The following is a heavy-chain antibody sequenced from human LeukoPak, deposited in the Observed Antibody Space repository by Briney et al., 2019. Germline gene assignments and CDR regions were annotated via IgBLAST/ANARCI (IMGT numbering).Heavy chain of an antibody. CDR1: GFSFSSYA. Sequence: GGSLRLSCAASGFSFSSYAMTWVRQAPGEGLEWVSAISGGADTTYYADSVKGRFTISRDDSKNTLYMQMNSLRAEDTAVYYCARVFTYYSYGMDVWGQGTTVTVSS. J-gene: IGHJ6*02. CDR3: ARVFTYYSYGMDV. CDR2: ISGGADTT. V-gene: IGHV3-23*01.